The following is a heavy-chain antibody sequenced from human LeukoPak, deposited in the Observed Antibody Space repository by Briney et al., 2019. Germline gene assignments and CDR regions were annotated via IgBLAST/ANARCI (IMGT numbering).Heavy chain of an antibody. V-gene: IGHV4-4*02. CDR1: GGSISSNNW. D-gene: IGHD5-18*01. CDR2: VYHSGST. J-gene: IGHJ4*02. CDR3: ARDSGRGYSFNYGY. Sequence: SETLSLTCAVSGGSISSNNWWSWVRQPPGKGLEWIGEVYHSGSTYYNPSLKSRVTISVDMSKNQFSLRLSSVTAADTAVYYCARDSGRGYSFNYGYWGQGTLVTVSS.